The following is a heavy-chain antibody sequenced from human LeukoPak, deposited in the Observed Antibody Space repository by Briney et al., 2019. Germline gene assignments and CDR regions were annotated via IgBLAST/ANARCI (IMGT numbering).Heavy chain of an antibody. CDR2: ISGSGGST. D-gene: IGHD3-3*01. Sequence: GGSLRLSCAASGFTFTSYVMSWVRQAPGKGLEWVSAISGSGGSTYYADSVKGRFTISRDNSKNTLYLQMNSLRAEDTAVYYCAKDNGEKAYYDFRSGLDFDYWGQGTLVTVSS. CDR3: AKDNGEKAYYDFRSGLDFDY. V-gene: IGHV3-23*01. CDR1: GFTFTSYV. J-gene: IGHJ4*02.